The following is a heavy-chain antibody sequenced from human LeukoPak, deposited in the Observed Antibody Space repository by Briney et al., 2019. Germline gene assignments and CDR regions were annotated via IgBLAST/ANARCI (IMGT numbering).Heavy chain of an antibody. CDR2: IDWDDDK. Sequence: SGPALVKPTQTLTLTCTFSGFSLSTSGMCVSWIRQPPGKALEWLARIDWDDDKYHSTSLKTRLTISKDTSKNRVVLTMTNMDPVDTATYYCARIYRGNNWPFDYWGQGTLVTVSS. D-gene: IGHD5-12*01. CDR1: GFSLSTSGMC. J-gene: IGHJ4*02. CDR3: ARIYRGNNWPFDY. V-gene: IGHV2-70*11.